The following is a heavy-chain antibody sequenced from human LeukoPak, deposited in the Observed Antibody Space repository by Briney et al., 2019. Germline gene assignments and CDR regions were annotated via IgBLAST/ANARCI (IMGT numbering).Heavy chain of an antibody. J-gene: IGHJ4*02. V-gene: IGHV3-33*06. CDR3: AKSEYYYDSSGLDFDY. CDR2: IWYDGSNK. CDR1: GFTFSSYA. Sequence: GGSLRLSCAASGFTFSSYAMHWVRQAPGKGLEWVAVIWYDGSNKYYADSVKGRFTISRDNSKNTLYLQMNSLRAEDTAVYYCAKSEYYYDSSGLDFDYWGQGTLVTVSS. D-gene: IGHD3-22*01.